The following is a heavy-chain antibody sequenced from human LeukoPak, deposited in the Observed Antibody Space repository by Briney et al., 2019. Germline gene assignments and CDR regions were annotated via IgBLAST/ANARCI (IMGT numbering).Heavy chain of an antibody. V-gene: IGHV3-7*01. Sequence: GGSLRLSCAASGFTFSSYWMSWVRQAPGKGLEWVAIIKQDGSEKYYVDSVKGRFTISRDNAKNSLYLQMNSLRAEDTAVYYCARGGVPAAMEVGDYWGQGTLVTVSS. D-gene: IGHD2-2*01. CDR1: GFTFSSYW. CDR2: IKQDGSEK. CDR3: ARGGVPAAMEVGDY. J-gene: IGHJ4*02.